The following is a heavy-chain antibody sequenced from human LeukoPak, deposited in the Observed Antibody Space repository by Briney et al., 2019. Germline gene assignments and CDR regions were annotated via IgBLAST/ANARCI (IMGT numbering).Heavy chain of an antibody. CDR3: ARHGVTGVAEWIDS. Sequence: SETLSLTCTVSGGSISSYYWSWIRQPPGKGLEWIGYIYYSGSTNYNPSLKSRVTISVDTSKNQFSLKLSSVTAADTAVYYCARHGVTGVAEWIDSWGQGTLVTVSS. V-gene: IGHV4-59*08. CDR1: GGSISSYY. CDR2: IYYSGST. J-gene: IGHJ5*01. D-gene: IGHD6-19*01.